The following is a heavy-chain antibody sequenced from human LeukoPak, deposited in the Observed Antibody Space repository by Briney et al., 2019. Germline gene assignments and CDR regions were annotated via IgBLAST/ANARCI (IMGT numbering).Heavy chain of an antibody. D-gene: IGHD7-27*01. Sequence: SETLSLTCTVSGGSISGYCWSWIRQPPGKGLEWIGYIYHSGSTNYNPSLNSRVTISVDTSKNQFSLKLSSVNAADTAVYYCARGSNWDDYWGQGTLVTVSS. CDR3: ARGSNWDDY. CDR2: IYHSGST. J-gene: IGHJ4*02. V-gene: IGHV4-59*08. CDR1: GGSISGYC.